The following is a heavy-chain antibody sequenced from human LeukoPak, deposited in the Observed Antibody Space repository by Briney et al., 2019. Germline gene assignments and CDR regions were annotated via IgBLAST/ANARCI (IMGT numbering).Heavy chain of an antibody. J-gene: IGHJ4*02. CDR3: AKDGRYSSGWYDY. CDR2: ISYDGSNK. V-gene: IGHV3-30*18. Sequence: GGSLRLSCAASGFTFSSYGMHWVRQAPGKGLEWVAVISYDGSNKYYADSVKGRFTISRDNSKNTLYLQMNSLRAEDTAVYYCAKDGRYSSGWYDYWGQGTLVTVSS. D-gene: IGHD6-19*01. CDR1: GFTFSSYG.